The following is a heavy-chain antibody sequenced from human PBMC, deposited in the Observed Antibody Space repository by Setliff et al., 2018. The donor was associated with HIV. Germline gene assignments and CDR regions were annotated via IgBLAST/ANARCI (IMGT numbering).Heavy chain of an antibody. CDR2: IWYDGSNK. CDR1: GFTFSSYA. D-gene: IGHD6-19*01. CDR3: ARDPYWLEGYFDY. J-gene: IGHJ4*02. Sequence: GGSLRLSCAGSGFTFSSYAMSWVRQAPGKGLEWVAVIWYDGSNKYYADSVKGRFTISRDNSKNTLYLQMDSLRVEDTGFYYCARDPYWLEGYFDYWGPGTLVTVSS. V-gene: IGHV3-33*08.